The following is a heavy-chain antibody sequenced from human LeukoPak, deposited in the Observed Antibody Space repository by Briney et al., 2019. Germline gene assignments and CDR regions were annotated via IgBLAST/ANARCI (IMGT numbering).Heavy chain of an antibody. V-gene: IGHV1-3*01. CDR2: INAGNGNT. CDR3: ARETYSNILTGTDY. CDR1: GYTFTSYA. D-gene: IGHD3-9*01. Sequence: ASVKVSCKASGYTFTSYAMHWVRQAPGQRLEWMGWINAGNGNTKYSQEFQGGVTVTRDTSASTAYMELSSLTSDDTAVYYCARETYSNILTGTDYWGPGTLVTVSS. J-gene: IGHJ4*02.